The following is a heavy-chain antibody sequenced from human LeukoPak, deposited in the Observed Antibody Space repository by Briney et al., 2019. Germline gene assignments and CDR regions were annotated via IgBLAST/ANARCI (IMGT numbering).Heavy chain of an antibody. CDR3: EKDLRLRTYYDFWSGLDY. J-gene: IGHJ4*02. Sequence: GMSLRLPCAASGFTFSSYGMHWLRQAPGKGLEGGAVIWYDGSNKYYADSVKGRFTISRENSKNTLYLQMKSLRAEDTAVYYCEKDLRLRTYYDFWSGLDYWGQGTLVTVSS. CDR1: GFTFSSYG. D-gene: IGHD3-3*01. CDR2: IWYDGSNK. V-gene: IGHV3-33*06.